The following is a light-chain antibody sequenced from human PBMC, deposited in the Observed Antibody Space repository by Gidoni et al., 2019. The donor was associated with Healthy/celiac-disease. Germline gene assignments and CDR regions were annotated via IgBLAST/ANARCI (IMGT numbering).Light chain of an antibody. CDR2: AAS. V-gene: IGKV1-39*01. Sequence: SVGDRVTITCRASQSISSYLNWYQQKPGKAPKLLIYAASSLQSGVPSRFSGSGSGTDFTLTISSLQPEDFATYYCQQSYSTPYSFCQGTKLEIK. CDR1: QSISSY. J-gene: IGKJ2*03. CDR3: QQSYSTPYS.